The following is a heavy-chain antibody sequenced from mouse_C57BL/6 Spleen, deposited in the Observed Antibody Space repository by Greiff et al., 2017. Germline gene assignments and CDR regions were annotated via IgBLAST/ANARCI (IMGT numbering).Heavy chain of an antibody. V-gene: IGHV1-74*01. CDR2: IHPSDSDT. CDR3: AIWDVKGAWFAY. D-gene: IGHD4-1*01. CDR1: GYTFTSYW. J-gene: IGHJ3*01. Sequence: QVQLKQPGAELVKPGASVKVSCKASGYTFTSYWMHWVKQRPGQGLEWIGRIHPSDSDTNYNQKFKGKATLTVDKSSSTAYMQLSSLTSEDSAVYYCAIWDVKGAWFAYWGQGTMVTVSA.